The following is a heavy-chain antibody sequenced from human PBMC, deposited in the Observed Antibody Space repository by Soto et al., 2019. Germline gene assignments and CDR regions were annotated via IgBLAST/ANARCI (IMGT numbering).Heavy chain of an antibody. CDR1: GFTFSSYA. D-gene: IGHD3-22*01. Sequence: GGSLRLSCAASGFTFSSYAMSWVRQAPGKGLEWVSAISGSGGSTYYADSVKGRFTISRDNSKNTLYLQMNSLRAEDTAVYYCTTDSYSTMIVVRFDYWGHGTLVTVSS. J-gene: IGHJ4*01. CDR2: ISGSGGST. V-gene: IGHV3-23*01. CDR3: TTDSYSTMIVVRFDY.